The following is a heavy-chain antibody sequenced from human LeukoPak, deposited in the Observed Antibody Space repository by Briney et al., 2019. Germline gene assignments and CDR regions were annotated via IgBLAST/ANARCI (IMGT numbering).Heavy chain of an antibody. CDR2: IYYSGST. J-gene: IGHJ5*02. D-gene: IGHD6-13*01. V-gene: IGHV4-31*03. CDR3: ARGDSSWYEGNWFDP. CDR1: GGSISSGGYY. Sequence: KTSQTLSITCTVSGGSISSGGYYWSWIRQHPGKGLEWIGYIYYSGSTYYNPSLKSRVTISVDTSKNQFSLKLSSVTAADTAVYYCARGDSSWYEGNWFDPWGQGTLVTVSS.